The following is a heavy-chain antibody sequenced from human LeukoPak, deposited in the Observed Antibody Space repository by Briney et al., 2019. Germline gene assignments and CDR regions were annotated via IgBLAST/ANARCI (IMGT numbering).Heavy chain of an antibody. CDR3: ARLESVVATTVDY. J-gene: IGHJ4*02. CDR1: GFTFSSYS. V-gene: IGHV3-48*02. Sequence: PGGSLRLSCAASGFTFSSYSMNWVRQAPGEGLEWVSYISSSSSTIYYADSVKGRFTISRDNAKNSLYLQMNSLRDEDTAVYYCARLESVVATTVDYWGQGALVTVSS. CDR2: ISSSSSTI. D-gene: IGHD5-12*01.